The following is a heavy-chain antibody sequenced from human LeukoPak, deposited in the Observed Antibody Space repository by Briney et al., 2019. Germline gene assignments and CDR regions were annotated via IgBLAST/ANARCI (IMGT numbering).Heavy chain of an antibody. V-gene: IGHV1-8*01. J-gene: IGHJ3*02. CDR2: MNPASGNT. CDR3: AGVPREIASI. Sequence: GASVKVSCKASGYTFTSYDINWVRQATGQGLEWMGYMNPASGNTGYAQKFQGGVTMTTDTSISTAYMELSSLRSEDTAVYYCAGVPREIASIWGQGTMVTVSS. CDR1: GYTFTSYD. D-gene: IGHD3-16*02.